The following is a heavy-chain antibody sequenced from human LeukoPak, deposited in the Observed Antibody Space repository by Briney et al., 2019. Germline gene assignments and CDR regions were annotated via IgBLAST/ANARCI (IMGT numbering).Heavy chain of an antibody. CDR3: VRDPKFYGDNDY. D-gene: IGHD4-17*01. CDR1: GFTFSSYS. Sequence: GGSLRLSCAASGFTFSSYSMNWVRQAPGKGLEWVSSISSNGGSTYYADSVKGRFTISRDNSNYTLYLQMNSLTAEDTAVYYCVRDPKFYGDNDYWGQGTLVTVSS. CDR2: ISSNGGST. J-gene: IGHJ4*02. V-gene: IGHV3-23*01.